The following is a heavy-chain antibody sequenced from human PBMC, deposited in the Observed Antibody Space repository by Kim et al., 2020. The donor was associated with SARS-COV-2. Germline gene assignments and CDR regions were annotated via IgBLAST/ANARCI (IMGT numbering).Heavy chain of an antibody. Sequence: SETLSLTCTVSRGSISSSSYYWGWIRQPPGKGLEWIGSIYYSGSTYYNPSLKSRVTISVDTSKNQFSLKLSSVTAADTAVYYCARYKGYCSGGSCYGTFDYWGQGTLVTVSS. D-gene: IGHD2-15*01. J-gene: IGHJ4*02. CDR1: RGSISSSSYY. V-gene: IGHV4-39*01. CDR3: ARYKGYCSGGSCYGTFDY. CDR2: IYYSGST.